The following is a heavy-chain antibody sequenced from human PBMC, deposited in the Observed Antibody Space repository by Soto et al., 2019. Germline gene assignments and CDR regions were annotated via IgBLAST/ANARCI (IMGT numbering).Heavy chain of an antibody. CDR1: GFTVSSNY. CDR3: ARVSREYYYYYGMDV. V-gene: IGHV3-53*02. J-gene: IGHJ6*02. Sequence: EVQLVETGGGLIQPGGSLRLSCAASGFTVSSNYMSWVRQAPGKGLEWVSVIYNGGSTYYADSVKGRFTISRDNSKNTLYLQMNSLRAEDTAVYYCARVSREYYYYYGMDVWGQGTTVTVSS. CDR2: IYNGGST.